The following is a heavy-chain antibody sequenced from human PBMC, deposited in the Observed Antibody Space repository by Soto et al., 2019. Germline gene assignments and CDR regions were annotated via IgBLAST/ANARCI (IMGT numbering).Heavy chain of an antibody. V-gene: IGHV3-66*01. CDR3: ATAKLLLPWLFDY. D-gene: IGHD2-15*01. CDR2: IYSGGST. Sequence: PGGSLRLSCAASGFTFSSYAMSWVRQAPGKGLEWVSVIYSGGSTYYADSVKGRFTISRDDSKNTPFLQMNSLRAEDTAVYYCATAKLLLPWLFDYWGQGTLVTVSS. CDR1: GFTFSSYA. J-gene: IGHJ4*02.